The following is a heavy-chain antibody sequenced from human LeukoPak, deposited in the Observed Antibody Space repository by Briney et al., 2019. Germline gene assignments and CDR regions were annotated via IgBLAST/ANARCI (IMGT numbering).Heavy chain of an antibody. V-gene: IGHV3-7*01. CDR1: GFTFTTYW. D-gene: IGHD2-8*02. Sequence: GGALRLSCAASGFTFTTYWMTWVRQAAGKGREGVANVNQDGTLKNYVDSLRDRFTISRDNAKDSLYLQMNNLRAEDTAVYYCARNSYCRFDFWGQGTLVAVPS. CDR3: ARNSYCRFDF. J-gene: IGHJ4*02. CDR2: VNQDGTLK.